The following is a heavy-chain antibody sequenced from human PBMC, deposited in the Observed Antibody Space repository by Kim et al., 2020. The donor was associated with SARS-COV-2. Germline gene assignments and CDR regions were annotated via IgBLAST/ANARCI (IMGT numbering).Heavy chain of an antibody. J-gene: IGHJ6*02. V-gene: IGHV1-69*13. CDR1: GGTFSSYA. CDR2: IIPIFGTA. D-gene: IGHD5-18*01. CDR3: AIQLWSDGYYYYYGMDV. Sequence: SVKVSCKASGGTFSSYAISWVRQAPGQGLEWMGGIIPIFGTANYAQKFQGRVTITADESTSTAYMELSSLRSEDTAVYYCAIQLWSDGYYYYYGMDVWGQGTTVTVSS.